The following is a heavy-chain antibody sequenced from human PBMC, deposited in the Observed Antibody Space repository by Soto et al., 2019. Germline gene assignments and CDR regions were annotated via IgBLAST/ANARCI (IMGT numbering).Heavy chain of an antibody. CDR1: GGSISSSSYY. CDR3: ARKIAVAEFVY. J-gene: IGHJ4*02. CDR2: IYYSGST. V-gene: IGHV4-39*01. D-gene: IGHD6-19*01. Sequence: QLQLQESGPGLVKPSETLSLTCTVSGGSISSSSYYWGWIRQPPGKGLEWIGRIYYSGSTYYNPSLKSRVTISVDTSKTQFSLKLSSVTAADTAVYYCARKIAVAEFVYWGQGTLVTVSS.